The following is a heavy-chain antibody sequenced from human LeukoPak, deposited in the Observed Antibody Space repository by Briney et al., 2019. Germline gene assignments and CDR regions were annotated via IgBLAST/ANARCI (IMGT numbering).Heavy chain of an antibody. Sequence: GGSLRLSCAASGFIFSSYDMHWVRQATGKGLEWVSAIGTAGDTYYPGSVKGRFTISRENAKNSLYLQMNSLRAEDTAVYYCARSRLNYYDSSGYSQHFDYWGQGTLVTVSS. CDR1: GFIFSSYD. CDR2: IGTAGDT. V-gene: IGHV3-13*01. D-gene: IGHD3-22*01. CDR3: ARSRLNYYDSSGYSQHFDY. J-gene: IGHJ4*02.